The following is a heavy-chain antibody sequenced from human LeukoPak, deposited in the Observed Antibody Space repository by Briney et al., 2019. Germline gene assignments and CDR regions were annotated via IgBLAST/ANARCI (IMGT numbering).Heavy chain of an antibody. CDR1: GGSISSSSYY. CDR2: IYYSGST. CDR3: ARGWRIAVAGTILSLGGYFDY. V-gene: IGHV4-39*01. J-gene: IGHJ4*02. Sequence: PSETLSLTCTVSGGSISSSSYYWGWIRQPPGKGLEWIGSIYYSGSTYYNPSLKSRVTISVDTSKNQFSLKLSSVTAADTAVYYCARGWRIAVAGTILSLGGYFDYWGQGTLVTVSS. D-gene: IGHD6-19*01.